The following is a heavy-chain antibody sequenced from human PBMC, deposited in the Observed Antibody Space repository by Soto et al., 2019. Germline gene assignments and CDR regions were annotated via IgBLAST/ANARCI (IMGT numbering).Heavy chain of an antibody. CDR1: GYTFTSYA. J-gene: IGHJ6*02. CDR3: ARDQRAVARTPRYYYYGMDV. Sequence: ASVKVSCKASGYTFTSYAMHWVRQAPGQRLEWMVWINAGNGNTKYSQKFQGRVTITRDTSASTAYMELSSLRSEDTAVYYCARDQRAVARTPRYYYYGMDVWGQRTTVTVAS. CDR2: INAGNGNT. V-gene: IGHV1-3*01. D-gene: IGHD6-19*01.